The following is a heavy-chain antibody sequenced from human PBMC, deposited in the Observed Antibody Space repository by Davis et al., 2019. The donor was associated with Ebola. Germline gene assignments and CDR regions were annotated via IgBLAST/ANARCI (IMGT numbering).Heavy chain of an antibody. Sequence: PGGSLRLSCAASGFTFSSYWMHWVRQAPGKGLVWVSRINSDGSSTSYADSVKGRFTISRDNSKNTLYLQMNSLRAEDTAVYYCAKSPKLYSGYDSSDYWGQGTLVTVSS. CDR2: INSDGSST. J-gene: IGHJ4*02. CDR1: GFTFSSYW. V-gene: IGHV3-74*01. D-gene: IGHD5-12*01. CDR3: AKSPKLYSGYDSSDY.